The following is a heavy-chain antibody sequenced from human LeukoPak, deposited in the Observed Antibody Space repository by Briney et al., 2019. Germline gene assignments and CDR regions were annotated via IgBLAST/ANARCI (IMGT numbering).Heavy chain of an antibody. CDR1: GGSFSGYY. J-gene: IGHJ4*02. V-gene: IGHV4-34*01. Sequence: SQTLSLTCAVYGGSFSGYYWSWIRQPPGKGLEWIGEINHSGSTNYNPSLKSRVTISVDTSKNQFSLKLSSVTAADTAVYYCASNRGYGSGSYYLDYWGQGTLVTVSS. CDR2: INHSGST. CDR3: ASNRGYGSGSYYLDY. D-gene: IGHD3-10*01.